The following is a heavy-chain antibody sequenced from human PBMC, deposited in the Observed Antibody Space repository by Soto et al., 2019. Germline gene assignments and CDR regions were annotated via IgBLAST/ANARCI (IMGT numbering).Heavy chain of an antibody. J-gene: IGHJ6*02. D-gene: IGHD1-20*01. V-gene: IGHV3-11*01. CDR1: GFTFRDHY. CDR2: ISSSGSTI. Sequence: GGSLRLSCAASGFTFRDHYMTWIRQAPGKGLEWLSYISSSGSTIYYADSVKGRFTISRDNAKNSLFLQMNSLRAEDTAVYYCARLVTATRNYYYGMDVWGQGTTVTVSS. CDR3: ARLVTATRNYYYGMDV.